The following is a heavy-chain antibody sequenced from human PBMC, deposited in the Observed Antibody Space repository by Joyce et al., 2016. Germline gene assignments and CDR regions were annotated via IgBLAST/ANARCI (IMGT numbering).Heavy chain of an antibody. Sequence: QVQLQPWGAGLLKTSETLSLTCAVYIGPFSGFFWSWVRQPPGKGQEWIGDITNSGATHYNPSLKSRLTMSVDTSRKEFSRKLSSVTVADTAIYYCARSQWLAPLMYWGQGTPVTVSS. CDR1: IGPFSGFF. V-gene: IGHV4-34*02. CDR2: ITNSGAT. J-gene: IGHJ4*02. CDR3: ARSQWLAPLMY. D-gene: IGHD6-19*01.